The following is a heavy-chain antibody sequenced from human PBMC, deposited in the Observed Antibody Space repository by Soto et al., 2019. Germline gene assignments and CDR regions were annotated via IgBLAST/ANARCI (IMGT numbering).Heavy chain of an antibody. D-gene: IGHD5-18*01. V-gene: IGHV4-59*08. Sequence: PSETLSLTCTVSGGSISSYYWSWIRQPPGKGLEWIGYIYSSGSTNYNPSLKSRVTISVDTSKNQFSLKLTSVTAADTAVYYCARRVYSYGPFDYWGRGTLVTVSS. CDR1: GGSISSYY. CDR3: ARRVYSYGPFDY. J-gene: IGHJ4*02. CDR2: IYSSGST.